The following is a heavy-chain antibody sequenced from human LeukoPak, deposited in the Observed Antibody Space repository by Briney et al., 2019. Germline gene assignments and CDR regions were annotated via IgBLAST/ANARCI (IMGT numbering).Heavy chain of an antibody. Sequence: GESLKISCKGSGYSFTSYWIGWVRQMPGKGLEWMGIIYPGDSDTRYSPSFQGQVTISADKSISTAYPQWSSLKASDTAMYYCARRRPLGGADRDYYYYMDVWGKGTTVTVSS. CDR2: IYPGDSDT. CDR1: GYSFTSYW. CDR3: ARRRPLGGADRDYYYYMDV. V-gene: IGHV5-51*01. D-gene: IGHD1-26*01. J-gene: IGHJ6*03.